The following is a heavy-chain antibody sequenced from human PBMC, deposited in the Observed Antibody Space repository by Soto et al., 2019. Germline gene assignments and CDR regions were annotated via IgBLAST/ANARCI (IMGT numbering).Heavy chain of an antibody. CDR3: ARDFAYFDS. CDR2: VYHTGRT. V-gene: IGHV4-61*01. J-gene: IGHJ4*02. Sequence: SETLSLTCTVSGGSFKSGSYSWSWIRQPPGKGLEWSGYVYHTGRTSYNPSLKSRVSISMDTSKHQFSLNLDSVTAADTAVYFCARDFAYFDSWGQGTLVTVSS. CDR1: GGSFKSGSYS. D-gene: IGHD3-3*01.